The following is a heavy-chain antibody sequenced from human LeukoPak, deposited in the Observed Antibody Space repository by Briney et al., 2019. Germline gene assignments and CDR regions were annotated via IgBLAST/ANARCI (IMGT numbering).Heavy chain of an antibody. V-gene: IGHV4-34*01. CDR3: ARVGADGSGFLFDY. CDR1: GGSISSGGYY. D-gene: IGHD3-10*01. Sequence: PSETLPLTCAVSGGSISSGGYYWSWIRQPPGKGLEWIGEINHSGSTNYNPSLKSRVTISVDTSKNQFSLKLSSVTAADTAVYYCARVGADGSGFLFDYWGQGTLVTVSS. CDR2: INHSGST. J-gene: IGHJ4*02.